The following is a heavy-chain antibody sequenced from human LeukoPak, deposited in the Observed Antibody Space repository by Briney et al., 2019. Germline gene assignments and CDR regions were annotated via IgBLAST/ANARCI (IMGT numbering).Heavy chain of an antibody. V-gene: IGHV1-18*01. CDR2: ISAYNGNT. D-gene: IGHD3-10*01. Sequence: GASVKVSCKASGGTFSSYAISWVRQAPGQGLEWMGWISAYNGNTNYAQKLQGRVTMTTDTSTSTAYMELRSLRSDDTAVYYCARPSSHWFGELFSSVYYFDYWGQGTLVTVSS. CDR1: GGTFSSYA. CDR3: ARPSSHWFGELFSSVYYFDY. J-gene: IGHJ4*02.